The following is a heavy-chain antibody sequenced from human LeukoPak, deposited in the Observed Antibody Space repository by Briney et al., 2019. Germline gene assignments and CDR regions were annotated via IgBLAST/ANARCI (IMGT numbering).Heavy chain of an antibody. D-gene: IGHD2-15*01. Sequence: GGSLRLSCAASGFTFSIYGMHWVRQAPGKGLEWVAFILYDGSNKYFADSVKGRFTISRDNSKNTLDLQMSSLRAEDTAVYYCAKGSASSRPYYFDYRGQGALVTVSS. CDR1: GFTFSIYG. J-gene: IGHJ4*02. V-gene: IGHV3-30*02. CDR3: AKGSASSRPYYFDY. CDR2: ILYDGSNK.